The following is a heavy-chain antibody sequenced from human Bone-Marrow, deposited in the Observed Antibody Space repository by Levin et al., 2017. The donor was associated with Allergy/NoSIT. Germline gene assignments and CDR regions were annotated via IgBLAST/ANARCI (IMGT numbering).Heavy chain of an antibody. V-gene: IGHV4-39*01. D-gene: IGHD5-12*01. CDR2: IYYSGRT. Sequence: PSETLSLTCTVSGGSIISSSYNWGWIRQPPGKGLEWIATIYYSGRTLYNPSLRSRVTISVDTSKNQFSLRLGSVSAADTAVYFCARHPTGYPNWFDRWGQGTLVTVSS. CDR3: ARHPTGYPNWFDR. CDR1: GGSIISSSYN. J-gene: IGHJ5*02.